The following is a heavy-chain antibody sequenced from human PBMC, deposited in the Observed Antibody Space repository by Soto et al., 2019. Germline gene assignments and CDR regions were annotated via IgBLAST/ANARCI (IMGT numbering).Heavy chain of an antibody. Sequence: PSETLSLTCTVSGGSISSYYWSWIRQPPGKGLEWIGYIYYSGSTNYNPSLKSRVTISVDTSKNQFSLKLSSVTAADTAVYYCARGSSFGYYDSSGYLWRALHTEYFQHWGQGTLVTVSS. D-gene: IGHD3-22*01. CDR1: GGSISSYY. CDR3: ARGSSFGYYDSSGYLWRALHTEYFQH. V-gene: IGHV4-59*01. J-gene: IGHJ1*01. CDR2: IYYSGST.